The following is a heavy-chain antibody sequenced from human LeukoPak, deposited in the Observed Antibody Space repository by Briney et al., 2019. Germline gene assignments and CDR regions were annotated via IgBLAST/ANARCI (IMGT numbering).Heavy chain of an antibody. CDR3: AKTPLNYYDSSGSMGYFDY. D-gene: IGHD3-22*01. CDR2: ISGSGGST. Sequence: GGSLRLSGAASGLTFSSYAMSWVRQAPGKGLDWVSGISGSGGSTYYADSVKGRFTISRDNSKNTLYLQMNSLRAEDTAVYYCAKTPLNYYDSSGSMGYFDYWGQGTLVTVSS. V-gene: IGHV3-23*01. J-gene: IGHJ4*02. CDR1: GLTFSSYA.